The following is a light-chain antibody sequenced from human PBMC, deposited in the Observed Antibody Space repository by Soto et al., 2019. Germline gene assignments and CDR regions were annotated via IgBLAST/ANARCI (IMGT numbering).Light chain of an antibody. CDR1: QTVGSSF. Sequence: EIVLTQSPGTLSMSPGDGATLSCRASQTVGSSFVGWYQQKPGQAPRLIIYGASNRATGIPDRFSGRGSGTEFTLTISRLDPEDFAVYYCHHYGGSQYTFGQGTKLEI. CDR3: HHYGGSQYT. J-gene: IGKJ2*01. CDR2: GAS. V-gene: IGKV3-20*01.